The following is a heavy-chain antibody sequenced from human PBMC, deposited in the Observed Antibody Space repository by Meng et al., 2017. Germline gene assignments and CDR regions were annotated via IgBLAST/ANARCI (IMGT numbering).Heavy chain of an antibody. J-gene: IGHJ4*02. CDR2: INPNSGGT. CDR3: ARDEDISAAGKLFGDY. Sequence: QVQLVQSGAEVKKPGASVKVSCKASGYTFTGYYMHWVRQAPGQGLEWMGRINPNSGGTNYAQKFQGRVTMTRDTSISTTYMELSGLRSDDTAMYYCARDEDISAAGKLFGDYWGQGTLVTVPS. V-gene: IGHV1-2*06. D-gene: IGHD6-25*01. CDR1: GYTFTGYY.